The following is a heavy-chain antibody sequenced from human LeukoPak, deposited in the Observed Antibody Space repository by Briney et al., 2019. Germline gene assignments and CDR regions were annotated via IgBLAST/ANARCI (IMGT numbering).Heavy chain of an antibody. D-gene: IGHD2-2*01. J-gene: IGHJ4*02. V-gene: IGHV3-11*04. CDR1: GFTFSDYY. CDR2: ISSNGGTK. Sequence: GGSLRLSCAASGFTFSDYYVSWFRQAPGKGLEWISYISSNGGTKYYADSVKGRFTISRDNAKNSLYLQMHSLRAEDTAVYYCARSRSGYQFDYWGQGTLVTVSS. CDR3: ARSRSGYQFDY.